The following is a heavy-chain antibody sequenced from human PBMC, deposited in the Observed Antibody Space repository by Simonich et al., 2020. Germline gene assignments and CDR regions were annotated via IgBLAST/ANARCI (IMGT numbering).Heavy chain of an antibody. Sequence: QVQLQESGPGLVKPSETLSLTCAVSGYSNSSGYYWGWIRQPPGKGLEWIGSIYHSGSTYYNPSLKSRVTISVDTSKNQFSLKLSSVTAADTAVYYCARVGYSNYYYYGMDVWGQGTTVTVSS. CDR2: IYHSGST. V-gene: IGHV4-38-2*01. CDR3: ARVGYSNYYYYGMDV. D-gene: IGHD6-13*01. CDR1: GYSNSSGYY. J-gene: IGHJ6*02.